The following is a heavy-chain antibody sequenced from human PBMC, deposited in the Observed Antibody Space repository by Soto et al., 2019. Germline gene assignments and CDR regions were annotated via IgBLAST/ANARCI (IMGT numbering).Heavy chain of an antibody. J-gene: IGHJ4*02. D-gene: IGHD4-17*01. CDR1: GYTFTSYA. V-gene: IGHV1-3*01. CDR3: ARDYGGNSGPPNY. Sequence: ASVKVSCKASGYTFTSYAMHWVRQAPGQRLEWMGWINAGNGNTKYSQRFQGRVTITRDTSASTAYMELSSLRSEDTAVYYCARDYGGNSGPPNYWGQGTLVTVSS. CDR2: INAGNGNT.